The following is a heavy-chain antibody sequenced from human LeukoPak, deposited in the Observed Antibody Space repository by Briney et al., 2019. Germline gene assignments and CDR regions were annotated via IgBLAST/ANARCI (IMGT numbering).Heavy chain of an antibody. CDR1: GGSISSGDYY. CDR3: ARDRRSLYDFWSGYYMGGYFDY. V-gene: IGHV4-30-4*08. J-gene: IGHJ4*02. D-gene: IGHD3-3*01. CDR2: IYYSGGT. Sequence: SETLSLTCTVSGGSISSGDYYWSWIRQPPGKGLEWIGYIYYSGGTYYNPSLKSRVTISVDTSKNQFSLKLGSVTAADTAVYYCARDRRSLYDFWSGYYMGGYFDYWGQGTLVTVSS.